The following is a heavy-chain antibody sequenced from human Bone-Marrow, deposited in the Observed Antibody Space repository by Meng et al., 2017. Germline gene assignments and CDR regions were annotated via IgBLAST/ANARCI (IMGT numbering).Heavy chain of an antibody. CDR2: INPNSGGT. CDR3: ARGSDGGYDFDY. V-gene: IGHV1-2*02. CDR1: GYTFTSYG. J-gene: IGHJ4*02. D-gene: IGHD5-12*01. Sequence: ASVKVSCKASGYTFTSYGISWVRQAPGQGLEWMGWINPNSGGTNYAQKFQGRVTMTRDTSISTAYMELSSLRSEDTAVYYCARGSDGGYDFDYWGQGTLVTVSS.